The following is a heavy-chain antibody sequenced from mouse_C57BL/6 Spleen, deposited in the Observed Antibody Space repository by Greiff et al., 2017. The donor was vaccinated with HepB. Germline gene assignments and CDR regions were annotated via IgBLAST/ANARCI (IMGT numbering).Heavy chain of an antibody. J-gene: IGHJ2*01. CDR1: GYTFTSYW. V-gene: IGHV1-64*01. CDR3: ARSLYYGSSYEEYYFDY. Sequence: QVQLQQPGAELVKPGASVKLSCKASGYTFTSYWMHWVKQRPGQGLEWIGMIHPNSGSTNYNEKFKSKATLTVDKSSSTAYMQLSSLTSEDYAVYYCARSLYYGSSYEEYYFDYWGQGTTLTVSS. CDR2: IHPNSGST. D-gene: IGHD1-1*01.